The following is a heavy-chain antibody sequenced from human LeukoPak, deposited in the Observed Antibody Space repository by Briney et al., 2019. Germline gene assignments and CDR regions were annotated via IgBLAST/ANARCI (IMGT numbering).Heavy chain of an antibody. V-gene: IGHV3-33*01. CDR1: GFTFSSYG. D-gene: IGHD6-13*01. CDR3: ARAVAAAGGYYYYYMDV. CDR2: IWYDGSNK. J-gene: IGHJ6*03. Sequence: GGSLRLSCAASGFTFSSYGMHWVRQAPGKGLEWVAVIWYDGSNKYYADSVKGRFTISRDKSKNTLYLQMNSLRAEDTAVYYCARAVAAAGGYYYYYMDVWGKGTTVTVSS.